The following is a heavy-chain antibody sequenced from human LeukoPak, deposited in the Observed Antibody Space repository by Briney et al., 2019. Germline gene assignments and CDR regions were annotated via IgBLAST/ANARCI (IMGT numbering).Heavy chain of an antibody. V-gene: IGHV4-31*03. CDR1: GGSISSGGYY. CDR2: IYYSGST. D-gene: IGHD3-22*01. J-gene: IGHJ4*02. CDR3: ARAITVNYYDSSGNAGGYFDY. Sequence: SQTLSLTCTVSGGSISSGGYYWSWIRQHPGKGLEWIGYIYYSGSTYYNPSLKSRVTLSVDTSKNQFSLKLSSVTAADTAVYYCARAITVNYYDSSGNAGGYFDYWGQGTLVTVSS.